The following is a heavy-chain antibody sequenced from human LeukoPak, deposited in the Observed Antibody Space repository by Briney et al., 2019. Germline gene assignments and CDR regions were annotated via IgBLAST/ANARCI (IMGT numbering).Heavy chain of an antibody. CDR1: GASMSIFH. D-gene: IGHD1-14*01. CDR2: ILYSGNT. J-gene: IGHJ4*02. Sequence: SETLSLTCTVSGASMSIFHCSWIRQPPGKGLEWIGRILYSGNTDCNPSLRSRVTISLDTSKNQFSLKLSAVTAAETAVYYCMSGDPGGPTDYWGQGTLVTVSS. V-gene: IGHV4-59*01. CDR3: MSGDPGGPTDY.